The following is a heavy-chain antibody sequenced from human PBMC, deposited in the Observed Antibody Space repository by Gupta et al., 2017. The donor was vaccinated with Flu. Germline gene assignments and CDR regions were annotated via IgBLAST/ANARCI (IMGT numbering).Heavy chain of an antibody. CDR2: IHPSSGGT. CDR1: TGSY. D-gene: IGHD1-26*01. V-gene: IGHV1-2*02. J-gene: IGHJ6*01. Sequence: TGSYLHWVRRTPGRGLEWLAWIHPSSGGTNFAQIFRGRVTVTRDTSSTTAYIELTTLTSPDTATYYCAKGGQLYGGNKYYYTPMDGWGKGTTV. CDR3: AKGGQLYGGNKYYYTPMDG.